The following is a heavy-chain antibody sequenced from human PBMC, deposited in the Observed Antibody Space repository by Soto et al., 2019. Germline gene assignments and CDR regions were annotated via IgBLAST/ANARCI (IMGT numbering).Heavy chain of an antibody. J-gene: IGHJ4*02. CDR2: ISGSGIST. D-gene: IGHD6-19*01. V-gene: IGHV3-23*01. CDR1: GFTFSSYA. CDR3: ARETYSSGWTPTFDY. Sequence: SGGSLRLSCAASGFTFSSYAMTWVRQAPGKGLEWVSAISGSGISTYYADSVKGRFTISRDNSKNTLYLQMNSLRAEDTAVYYCARETYSSGWTPTFDYWGQGTLVTVSS.